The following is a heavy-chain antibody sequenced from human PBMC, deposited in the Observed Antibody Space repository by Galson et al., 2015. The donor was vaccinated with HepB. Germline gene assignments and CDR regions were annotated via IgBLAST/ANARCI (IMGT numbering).Heavy chain of an antibody. CDR2: IFHSGTT. V-gene: IGHV4-38-2*01. J-gene: IGHJ4*02. D-gene: IGHD6-13*01. Sequence: ETLSLTCGVSGYSISSGYYWGWIRQPPGKGLEWIGSIFHSGTTDYNPSLKSRVTISVDTSKNQFSLKLSSVTAVDTAVYYCARAAAADYWGQGILVTVSS. CDR1: GYSISSGYY. CDR3: ARAAAADY.